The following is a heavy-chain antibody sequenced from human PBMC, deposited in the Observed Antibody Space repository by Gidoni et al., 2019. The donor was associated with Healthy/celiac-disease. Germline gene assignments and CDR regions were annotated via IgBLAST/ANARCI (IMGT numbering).Heavy chain of an antibody. J-gene: IGHJ6*02. D-gene: IGHD2-21*01. CDR1: GFGFSGDA. CDR2: MRSKANSYST. V-gene: IGHV3-73*01. Sequence: EGQLVEAGGGVVQMGGSLQLSCAVAGFGFSGDAMRGVRRAPGKVLECVGLMRSKANSYSTEYATSLYGRFVISRVNSNNAAYLQMNSLKTDDTAVYYCTRLWSVTSVQPENYYDCYGLDFWGQGTTVTVSS. CDR3: TRLWSVTSVQPENYYDCYGLDF.